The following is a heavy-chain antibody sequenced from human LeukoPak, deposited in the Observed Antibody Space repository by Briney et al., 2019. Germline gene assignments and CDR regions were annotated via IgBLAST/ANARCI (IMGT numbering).Heavy chain of an antibody. CDR1: GGSFSGYY. J-gene: IGHJ5*02. Sequence: SETLSLTCAVYGGSFSGYYWSWIRQPPGKGLEWIGEINHSGSTNHNPSLKSRVTISVDTSKNQSSLKLSSVTAEDTAVYYCAKESTVTPGNVNWFDTWGQGTLVTVSS. CDR3: AKESTVTPGNVNWFDT. V-gene: IGHV4-34*01. CDR2: INHSGST. D-gene: IGHD4-17*01.